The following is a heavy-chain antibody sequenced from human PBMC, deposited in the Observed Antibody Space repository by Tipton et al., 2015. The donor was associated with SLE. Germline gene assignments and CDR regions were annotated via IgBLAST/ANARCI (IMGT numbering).Heavy chain of an antibody. V-gene: IGHV4-61*02. Sequence: TLSLTCTVSGGSISSGSYYWSWIRQPAGKGLEWIGRIYTSGSTNYNPSLKSRVTMSVDTSKNQFSLKLSSVTAADTAVYYCARAVVWFDPWGQGTLVTVSS. D-gene: IGHD2-15*01. J-gene: IGHJ5*02. CDR2: IYTSGST. CDR1: GGSISSGSYY. CDR3: ARAVVWFDP.